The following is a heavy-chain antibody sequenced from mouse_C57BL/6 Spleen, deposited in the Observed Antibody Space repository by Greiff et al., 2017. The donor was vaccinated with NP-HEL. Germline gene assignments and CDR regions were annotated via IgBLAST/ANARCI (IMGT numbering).Heavy chain of an antibody. V-gene: IGHV5-16*01. CDR2: INHAGSGT. CDR3: ARDEYGSMDY. D-gene: IGHD1-1*01. CDR1: GFTFTDYY. J-gene: IGHJ2*01. Sequence: EVQRLQPEAGLVRPGSSVKLSCTASGFTFTDYYMPWVSQVPIQGLEWVANINHAGSGTYYLHTLKNRFIISGDKASSIPYLQMSSLKSEDSAVYYCARDEYGSMDYWGQGTTLTVSS.